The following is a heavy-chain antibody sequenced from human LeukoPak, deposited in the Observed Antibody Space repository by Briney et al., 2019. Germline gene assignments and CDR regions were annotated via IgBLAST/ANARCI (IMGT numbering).Heavy chain of an antibody. J-gene: IGHJ5*02. CDR3: ARDSNFAAFNWFEP. Sequence: PGGSLRLSCAASGFTFSNYPMHWVRQAPGKGLEYVSAITSDGGTTYYANSVKGRFTISRDNSKNTLYLQMGSLRAEEMAVSYCARDSNFAAFNWFEPWGQGTLVIVSS. D-gene: IGHD3-9*01. V-gene: IGHV3-64*01. CDR1: GFTFSNYP. CDR2: ITSDGGTT.